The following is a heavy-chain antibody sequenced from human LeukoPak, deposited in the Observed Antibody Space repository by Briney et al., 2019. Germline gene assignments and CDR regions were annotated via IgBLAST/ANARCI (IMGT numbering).Heavy chain of an antibody. CDR3: ARALQESWNVRIDY. Sequence: SETLSLTCAVYGGSFSGYYWSWIRQPPGKGLEWIGEINHSGSTNYNPSLKSRVTISVDTSKNQFSLKLSSVTAADTAVYYCARALQESWNVRIDYWGQGTLVTVSS. J-gene: IGHJ4*02. CDR1: GGSFSGYY. CDR2: INHSGST. D-gene: IGHD1-1*01. V-gene: IGHV4-34*01.